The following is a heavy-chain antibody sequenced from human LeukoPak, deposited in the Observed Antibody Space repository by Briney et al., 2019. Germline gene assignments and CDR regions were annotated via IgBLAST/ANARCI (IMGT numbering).Heavy chain of an antibody. Sequence: SETLSLTCAVYGGSFSGYYWSWIRQPPGKGLEWIGEINHSGSTNYNPSLKSRVTISVDTSKNQFSLKLSSVTAADTAVYYCARRKSGSYYKTFGYWGQGTLVTVSS. CDR2: INHSGST. CDR3: ARRKSGSYYKTFGY. CDR1: GGSFSGYY. D-gene: IGHD3-10*01. J-gene: IGHJ4*02. V-gene: IGHV4-34*01.